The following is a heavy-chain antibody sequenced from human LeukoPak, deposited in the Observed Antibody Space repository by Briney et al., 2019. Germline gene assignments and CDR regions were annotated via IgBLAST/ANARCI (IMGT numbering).Heavy chain of an antibody. V-gene: IGHV3-49*04. CDR2: IRSKAYGGTT. Sequence: GGSLRLSCTASGFTFGDYAMSWVRQAPGKGLEWVGFIRSKAYGGTTEYAASVKGRFTISRDDSKSIAYLQMNSLKTEDTAVYYCTRGGGEQWLGLYFDYWGQGTLVTVSS. J-gene: IGHJ4*02. CDR3: TRGGGEQWLGLYFDY. D-gene: IGHD6-19*01. CDR1: GFTFGDYA.